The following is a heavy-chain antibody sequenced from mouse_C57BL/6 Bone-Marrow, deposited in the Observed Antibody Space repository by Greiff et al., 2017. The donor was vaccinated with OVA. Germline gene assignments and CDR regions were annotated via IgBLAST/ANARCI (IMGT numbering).Heavy chain of an antibody. Sequence: VQLQQPGAELVKPGASVKVSCKASGYTFTSYWMHWVKQRPGQGLEWIGRIHPSDSDTNYNQKFKGKATLTVDKSSSTAYMELRSLTSEDSAVYFCARGDYYGSSLMDYWGQGTSVTVSS. D-gene: IGHD1-1*01. V-gene: IGHV1-74*01. CDR1: GYTFTSYW. CDR2: IHPSDSDT. CDR3: ARGDYYGSSLMDY. J-gene: IGHJ4*01.